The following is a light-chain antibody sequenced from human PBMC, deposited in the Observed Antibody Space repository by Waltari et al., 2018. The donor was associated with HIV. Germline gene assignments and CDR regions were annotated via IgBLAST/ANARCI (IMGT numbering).Light chain of an antibody. CDR2: GAS. J-gene: IGKJ5*01. CDR1: QSVSTN. Sequence: EIVMTQSPATLSVSPGERATLSSRASQSVSTNLAWYQQKPGQAPRLLMYGASTRATGIPGRFSGSGSGTEFTLTISSLQSEDFAVYYCQQYNNWPPITFGQGTRLEIK. CDR3: QQYNNWPPIT. V-gene: IGKV3-15*01.